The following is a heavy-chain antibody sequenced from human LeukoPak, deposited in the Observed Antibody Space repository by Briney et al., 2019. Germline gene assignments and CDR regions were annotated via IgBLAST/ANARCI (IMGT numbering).Heavy chain of an antibody. J-gene: IGHJ5*02. CDR3: ASHDYGDYAWFDP. D-gene: IGHD4-17*01. Sequence: PSETLSLTCTVSGGSISSSSYYWGWLRQPPGKGLEWIGSIYYSGSTYYNPSLKSRVTISVDTSKNQFSLKLSSVTAADTAVYYCASHDYGDYAWFDPWGQGTLVTVSS. V-gene: IGHV4-39*01. CDR2: IYYSGST. CDR1: GGSISSSSYY.